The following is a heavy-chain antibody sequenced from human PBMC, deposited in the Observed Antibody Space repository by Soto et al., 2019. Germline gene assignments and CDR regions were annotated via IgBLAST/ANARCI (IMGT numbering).Heavy chain of an antibody. V-gene: IGHV1-18*04. Sequence: ASVKVSCTGSGSTFTSYGISWVRQAPGQGLEWMGWISAYNGNTNYAQKLQGRVIMTTDTSTSTAYMELRSLRSDDTAVYYCARDGGPVCYDSSGPWGQGTLVTVSS. CDR1: GSTFTSYG. CDR3: ARDGGPVCYDSSGP. D-gene: IGHD3-22*01. CDR2: ISAYNGNT. J-gene: IGHJ5*02.